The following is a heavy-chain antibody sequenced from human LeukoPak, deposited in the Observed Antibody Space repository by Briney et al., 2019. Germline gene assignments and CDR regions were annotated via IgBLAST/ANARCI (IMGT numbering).Heavy chain of an antibody. Sequence: PGRSLRLSCAASGFTFDDYAMHWVRQAPGKSLEWVSGISWNSGSIGYADSVKGRFTISRDNAKNSLYLQMTSLRAEDTAVYYCARVALGFDYWGQGTLVTVSS. J-gene: IGHJ4*02. V-gene: IGHV3-9*01. D-gene: IGHD3-16*01. CDR3: ARVALGFDY. CDR2: ISWNSGSI. CDR1: GFTFDDYA.